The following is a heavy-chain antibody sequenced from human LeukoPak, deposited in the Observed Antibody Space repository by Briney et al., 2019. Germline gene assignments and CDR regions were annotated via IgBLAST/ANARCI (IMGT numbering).Heavy chain of an antibody. CDR3: ARSRSSWLGWWFDP. CDR2: IYYSGST. D-gene: IGHD6-13*01. CDR1: GGSISSSSYY. J-gene: IGHJ5*02. Sequence: SETLSLTCAVSGGSISSSSYYWGWIRQPPGKGLEWIGSIYYSGSTYYNPSLKSRVTISVDTSKNQFSPKLSSVTAADTAVYYCARSRSSWLGWWFDPWGQGTLVTVSS. V-gene: IGHV4-39*07.